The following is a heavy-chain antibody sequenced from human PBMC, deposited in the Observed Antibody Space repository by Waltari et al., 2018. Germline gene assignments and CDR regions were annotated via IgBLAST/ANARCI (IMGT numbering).Heavy chain of an antibody. CDR3: AKTSGGDYYYYYYMDV. J-gene: IGHJ6*03. V-gene: IGHV3-23*04. D-gene: IGHD3-10*01. CDR1: GFTFSSYA. CDR2: ISGSGGST. Sequence: EVQLVESGGGLVQPGGSLRLSCAASGFTFSSYAMSWARQAPGKGLEWVSAISGSGGSTYYADSVKGRFTISRDNSKNTLYLQMNSLRAEDTAVYYCAKTSGGDYYYYYYMDVWGKGTTVTVSS.